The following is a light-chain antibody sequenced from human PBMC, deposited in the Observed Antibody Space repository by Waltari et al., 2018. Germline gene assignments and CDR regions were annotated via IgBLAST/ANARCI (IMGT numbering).Light chain of an antibody. CDR2: DAS. CDR3: QQRSNWPLT. J-gene: IGKJ4*01. V-gene: IGKV3-11*01. Sequence: EIVLTQSPATLSLSPGERAPLSCRASQSVSSYLACYQQKPGQAPRLLIYDASNRATGSPARFSGSGSGTDFTLTISSLEPEEFAVYYCQQRSNWPLTFGGGTKVEIK. CDR1: QSVSSY.